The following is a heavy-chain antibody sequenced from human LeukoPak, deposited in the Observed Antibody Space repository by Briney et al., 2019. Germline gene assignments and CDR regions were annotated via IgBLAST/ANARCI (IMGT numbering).Heavy chain of an antibody. J-gene: IGHJ4*02. V-gene: IGHV3-33*01. D-gene: IGHD6-19*01. CDR3: ARDMEVAGTSIDY. Sequence: PGGSLRLSCAASGFTFSSYGMHWVRQAPGKGLEWVAVIWYDGSNKYYADSAKGRFTISRDNSKNTLYLQMNSLRAEDTAVYYCARDMEVAGTSIDYWGQGTLVSVSS. CDR1: GFTFSSYG. CDR2: IWYDGSNK.